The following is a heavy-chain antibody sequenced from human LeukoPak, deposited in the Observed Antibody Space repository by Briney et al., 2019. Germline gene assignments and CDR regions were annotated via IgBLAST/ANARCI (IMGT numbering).Heavy chain of an antibody. CDR3: ARGIYPSGGRHWFDP. J-gene: IGHJ5*02. D-gene: IGHD2-15*01. Sequence: SETLSLTCSVSGASFKTSYWTWIRHPPGRGLEWIGFIYYSGITNYNPSLKSRVTMSVDTSKSQFSLKLTSVTAADTAIYYCARGIYPSGGRHWFDPWGQGTLITVSS. V-gene: IGHV4-59*01. CDR1: GASFKTSY. CDR2: IYYSGIT.